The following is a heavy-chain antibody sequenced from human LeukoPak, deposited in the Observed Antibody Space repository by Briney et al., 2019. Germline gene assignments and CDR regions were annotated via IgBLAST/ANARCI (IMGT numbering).Heavy chain of an antibody. J-gene: IGHJ4*02. CDR1: GYTFTSYG. V-gene: IGHV1-18*01. D-gene: IGHD6-13*01. CDR2: ISAYNGNT. CDR3: ARWYSSSWLKGGFDY. Sequence: ASVKVSCKASGYTFTSYGTSWVRQAPGQGLEWMGWISAYNGNTNYAQKLQGRVTMTTDTSTSTAYMELRSLRSDDTAVYYRARWYSSSWLKGGFDYWGQGTLVTVSS.